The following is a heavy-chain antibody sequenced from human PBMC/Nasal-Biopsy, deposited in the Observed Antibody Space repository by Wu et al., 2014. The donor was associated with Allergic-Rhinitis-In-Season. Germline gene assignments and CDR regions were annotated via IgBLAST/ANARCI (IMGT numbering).Heavy chain of an antibody. Sequence: TLSLTCTVSGGSINSHYWTWIRQPPGKGLEFIGYIYYTGKTYYNPSLKSRVTISVDTSKNQFSLKLSSVTAADTAVYFCAREYVGHFDFLVVTYFDYWGPGNPGHRLL. CDR2: IYYTGKT. J-gene: IGHJ4*02. CDR1: GGSINSHY. D-gene: IGHD2-15*01. CDR3: AREYVGHFDFLVVTYFDY. V-gene: IGHV4-59*11.